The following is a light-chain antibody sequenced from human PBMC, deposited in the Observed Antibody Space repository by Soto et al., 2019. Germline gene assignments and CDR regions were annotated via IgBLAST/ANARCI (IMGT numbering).Light chain of an antibody. J-gene: IGLJ1*01. CDR3: SSYTSRTLV. CDR1: SSDVGGYNY. Sequence: QSALTQPASVSGSPGQSITISCTGTSSDVGGYNYVSWYQQHPGKAPKLMIYEVSNRPSGVSNRFSGSKSGNTASLTISGFQAEDEADYYCSSYTSRTLVFGTGTKLTVL. V-gene: IGLV2-14*01. CDR2: EVS.